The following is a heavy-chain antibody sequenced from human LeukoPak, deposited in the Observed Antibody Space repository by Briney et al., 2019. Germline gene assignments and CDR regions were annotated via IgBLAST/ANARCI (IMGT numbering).Heavy chain of an antibody. CDR1: GGSISSGGYY. J-gene: IGHJ6*04. CDR2: IYYSGST. D-gene: IGHD5-18*01. CDR3: ARSYSYGYYYYYGMDV. V-gene: IGHV4-31*03. Sequence: SETLSLTCTVSGGSISSGGYYWSWIRQHPGKGLEWIGYIYYSGSTYYIPSLKSRVTISVDTSKNQFSLKLSSVTAADTAVYYCARSYSYGYYYYYGMDVWGKGTTVTVSS.